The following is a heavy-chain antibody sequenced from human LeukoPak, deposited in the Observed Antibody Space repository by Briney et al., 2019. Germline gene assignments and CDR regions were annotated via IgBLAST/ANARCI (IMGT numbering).Heavy chain of an antibody. CDR2: ISINGDKT. D-gene: IGHD1-26*01. V-gene: IGHV3-64D*06. J-gene: IGHJ4*02. Sequence: HAGGSLRLSCSASGFTFSGHFMHWVRQAPGKGLEYVSSISINGDKTYYAESVKGRFTISRDNSKNTLYLQLSSLRVEDTAVYYCIKDRSGTWSFDHWGQGTLLTVSS. CDR3: IKDRSGTWSFDH. CDR1: GFTFSGHF.